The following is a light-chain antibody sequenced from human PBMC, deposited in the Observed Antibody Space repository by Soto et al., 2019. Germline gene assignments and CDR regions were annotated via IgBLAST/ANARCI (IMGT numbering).Light chain of an antibody. V-gene: IGKV3-20*01. CDR3: QQYGNSPYT. CDR1: QSVSISY. CDR2: GAS. J-gene: IGKJ5*01. Sequence: EIVLTQSRGTLSWSPGERATLSCGGSQSVSISYLAWYQQKPGQAPRLLIYGASSRATGIPDRFSGSASGTDFTLTINRLEPEDFAVYYCQQYGNSPYTFGQGTRLEIK.